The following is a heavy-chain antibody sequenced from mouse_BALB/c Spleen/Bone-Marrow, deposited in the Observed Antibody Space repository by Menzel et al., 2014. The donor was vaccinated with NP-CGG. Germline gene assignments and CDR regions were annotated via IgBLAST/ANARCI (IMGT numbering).Heavy chain of an antibody. CDR3: AREEWSTGFAY. Sequence: VKLVESAAELARPGASVKMSCKASSYTFTSYTMHWVKQRPGQGLEWIGYINPSSGYTEYNQKFKDKTTLTADKSSSTAYMQLSSLTSEDSAVYYCAREEWSTGFAYWGQGTLVTVSA. D-gene: IGHD1-1*02. CDR2: INPSSGYT. V-gene: IGHV1-4*02. CDR1: SYTFTSYT. J-gene: IGHJ3*01.